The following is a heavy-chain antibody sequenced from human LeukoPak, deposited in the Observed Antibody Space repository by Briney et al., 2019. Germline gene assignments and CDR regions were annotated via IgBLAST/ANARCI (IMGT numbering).Heavy chain of an antibody. CDR3: ASTPPAYYYYSWFDP. J-gene: IGHJ5*02. V-gene: IGHV4-61*01. CDR2: IYYSGST. Sequence: SETLSLTCTVSGGSVSSGSYYWSWIRQPPGKGLEWIGYIYYSGSTHYNPSLQSRVTMSLDTSKNQFSLKLRSVTAADTAVYYCASTPPAYYYYSWFDPWGQGTLVIVSS. D-gene: IGHD3-22*01. CDR1: GGSVSSGSYY.